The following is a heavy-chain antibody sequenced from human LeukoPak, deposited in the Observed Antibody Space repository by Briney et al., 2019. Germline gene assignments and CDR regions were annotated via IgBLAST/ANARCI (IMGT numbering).Heavy chain of an antibody. CDR2: IHSGGST. Sequence: GGSLRLSCAASGFTVSSNYMNWVRQAPGKGLEWVSVIHSGGSTYYADSVKGRFIISRDNSKNTLYLQMNSLRAEDTAVYCCARDAYCGGDCYFAFQHWGQGTLVTVSS. V-gene: IGHV3-66*01. D-gene: IGHD2-21*02. CDR1: GFTVSSNY. CDR3: ARDAYCGGDCYFAFQH. J-gene: IGHJ1*01.